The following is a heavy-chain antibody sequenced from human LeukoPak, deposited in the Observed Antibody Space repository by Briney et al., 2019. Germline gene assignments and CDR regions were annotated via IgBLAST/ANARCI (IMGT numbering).Heavy chain of an antibody. D-gene: IGHD6-13*01. CDR3: ADGDGSSWSPGWFDP. V-gene: IGHV1-69*06. CDR2: IIPIFGTA. Sequence: SVKVSCKASGGTFSSYAISWVRQAPGQGLEWMGRIIPIFGTANYAQKFQGRVTITADKSTSTAYMELSSMRSEDTAVYYCADGDGSSWSPGWFDPWGQGTLVTVSS. CDR1: GGTFSSYA. J-gene: IGHJ5*02.